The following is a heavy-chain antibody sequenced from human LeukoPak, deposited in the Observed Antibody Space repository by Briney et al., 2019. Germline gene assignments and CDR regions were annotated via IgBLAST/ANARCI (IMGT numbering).Heavy chain of an antibody. CDR1: GFTFSSYA. J-gene: IGHJ4*02. Sequence: GGSLRLSCAASGFTFSSYAVSWVRQAPGKGLEWVSAIRGSGGSTYYADSVKGRFTISRDNSKNTLYLQMNSLRAEDTAVYYCAKVGPRYSYGPLYFDYWGQGTLVTVSS. CDR3: AKVGPRYSYGPLYFDY. D-gene: IGHD5-18*01. V-gene: IGHV3-23*01. CDR2: IRGSGGST.